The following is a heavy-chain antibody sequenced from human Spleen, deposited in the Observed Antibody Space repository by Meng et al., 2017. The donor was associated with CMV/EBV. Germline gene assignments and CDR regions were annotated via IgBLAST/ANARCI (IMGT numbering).Heavy chain of an antibody. J-gene: IGHJ4*02. CDR1: GYSFSSYW. V-gene: IGHV3-74*01. D-gene: IGHD1-7*01. CDR3: ARLPGVTGTAQTWG. Sequence: SCKGSGYSFSSYWIGWVRQVPGKGLVWVSRINSDGGSATYADSVQGRFTLSRDNAKNTLYLQMNNLRAEDTAVYYCARLPGVTGTAQTWGWGQGTLVTVSS. CDR2: INSDGGSA.